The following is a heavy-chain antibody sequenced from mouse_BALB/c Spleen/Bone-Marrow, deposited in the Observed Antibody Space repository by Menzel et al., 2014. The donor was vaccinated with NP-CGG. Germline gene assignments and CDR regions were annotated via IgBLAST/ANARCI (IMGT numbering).Heavy chain of an antibody. J-gene: IGHJ4*01. V-gene: IGHV10-1*02. CDR2: IRSKSNNYAT. CDR1: GFTFNTYA. Sequence: VQLQQSGGGLVQPKGSLKLSCAASGFTFNTYAMNWVRQAPGKGLEWVARIRSKSNNYATYHADSVKDRFTISRDDSQNMLYLQMNNLKTEDTAMYYCVRHGYFGNYYYALDYWGQGTSVTVSS. D-gene: IGHD2-1*01. CDR3: VRHGYFGNYYYALDY.